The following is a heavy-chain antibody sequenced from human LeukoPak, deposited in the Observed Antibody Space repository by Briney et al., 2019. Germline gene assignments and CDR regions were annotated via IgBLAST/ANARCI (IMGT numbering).Heavy chain of an antibody. CDR1: GFTFSSYG. D-gene: IGHD3-22*01. CDR2: IWYDGSNK. J-gene: IGHJ4*02. V-gene: IGHV3-33*08. Sequence: PGGSLRLSCVASGFTFSSYGMHWVRQAPGKGLEWVAVIWYDGSNKYYADSVKGRFTISRDNSKNTLYLQMNSLRAEDTAVYYCAREDPLYYYDRQGFGDYWGQGTLVTVSS. CDR3: AREDPLYYYDRQGFGDY.